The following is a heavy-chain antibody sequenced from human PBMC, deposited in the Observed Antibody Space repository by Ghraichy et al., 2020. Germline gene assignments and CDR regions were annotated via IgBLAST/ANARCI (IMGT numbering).Heavy chain of an antibody. J-gene: IGHJ4*02. V-gene: IGHV3-72*01. CDR1: GFIFSDHY. CDR2: IRNRDYSYTT. D-gene: IGHD2/OR15-2a*01. Sequence: GGSLRLSCVASGFIFSDHYIDWVRQAPGKGLEWIGRIRNRDYSYTTEYAASVKGRFTISRDDSENSVYLQMRGLMSEDTAVYYCVRRAKTQYGDYWGQGTLVTVSS. CDR3: VRRAKTQYGDY.